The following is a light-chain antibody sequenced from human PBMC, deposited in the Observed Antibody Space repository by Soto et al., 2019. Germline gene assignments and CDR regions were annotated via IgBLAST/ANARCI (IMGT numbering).Light chain of an antibody. CDR3: VSFTTSRSYV. CDR1: SSDIGGNDY. CDR2: DVA. Sequence: QSGRTPPSSVSDSPGQSITISCTVTSSDIGGNDYVSWYRQYPGEAPKLIIYDVANRPSGVSNCFSGSKSGNTASLIISGLQAEDEADYYCVSFTTSRSYVFGTGTKVTVL. J-gene: IGLJ1*01. V-gene: IGLV2-14*03.